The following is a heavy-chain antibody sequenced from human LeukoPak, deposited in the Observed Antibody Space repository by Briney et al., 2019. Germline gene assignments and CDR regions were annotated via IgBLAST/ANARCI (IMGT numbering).Heavy chain of an antibody. J-gene: IGHJ4*02. V-gene: IGHV3-15*01. CDR1: GFTFSNAW. Sequence: GGSLSLSCAVSGFTFSNAWMSWVRQAPGEGLEWVGRIISKTDGGTTDYAATVKGRFTITTDDSKNTLYLQMNSLKTEDTAVYYCTTLTYYYESSGYYRRFYWGQGTLVTVSS. D-gene: IGHD3-22*01. CDR3: TTLTYYYESSGYYRRFY. CDR2: IISKTDGGTT.